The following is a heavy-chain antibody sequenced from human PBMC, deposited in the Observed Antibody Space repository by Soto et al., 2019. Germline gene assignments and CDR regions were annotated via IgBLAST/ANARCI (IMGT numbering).Heavy chain of an antibody. CDR3: ARDPIYSGSYHGMDV. CDR2: INPSGGST. D-gene: IGHD1-26*01. J-gene: IGHJ6*02. Sequence: QVQLVQSGAEVKKPGSSVKVSCKASGGTFSSYAISWVRQAPGQGLEWMGIINPSGGSTSYAQKFQGRVTMTRDTSTSTVYMELSSLRSEDTAVYYCARDPIYSGSYHGMDVWGQGTTVTVSS. V-gene: IGHV1-46*01. CDR1: GGTFSSYA.